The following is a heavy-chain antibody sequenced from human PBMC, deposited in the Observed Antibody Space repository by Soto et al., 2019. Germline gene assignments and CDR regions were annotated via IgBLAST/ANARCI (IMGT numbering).Heavy chain of an antibody. V-gene: IGHV3-23*01. Sequence: EVQLLESGGGLVQPGGSLRLSCAASGFTFSNNAMSWVRQTPGKGLEWVSAISGSGGSTYYADSVKGRFTISRDNSKNTLYLQMNSLRAEDTAVYYCAKENYGEGGRNWFDPWGQGTLVTVSS. J-gene: IGHJ5*02. CDR3: AKENYGEGGRNWFDP. D-gene: IGHD4-17*01. CDR1: GFTFSNNA. CDR2: ISGSGGST.